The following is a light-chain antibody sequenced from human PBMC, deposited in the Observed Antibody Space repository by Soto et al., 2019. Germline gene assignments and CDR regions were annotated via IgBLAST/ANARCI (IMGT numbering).Light chain of an antibody. CDR1: HSLVYSDGNTY. CDR3: MQGKHWPPK. Sequence: DVVMTQSPLSLPVTLGQPASLSCRSSHSLVYSDGNTYLSWFQQRPGQSPRRLIYKVSNRDSGVPDRFSGSGSVTDFTLKISRVEAEDVGVYYCMQGKHWPPKFGQGTKVEIK. J-gene: IGKJ1*01. CDR2: KVS. V-gene: IGKV2-30*01.